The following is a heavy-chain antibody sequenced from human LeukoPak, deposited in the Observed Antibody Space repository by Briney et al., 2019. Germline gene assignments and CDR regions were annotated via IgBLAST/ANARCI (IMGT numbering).Heavy chain of an antibody. Sequence: SGGSLRLSCAASGFTFSSYSMNWVRQAPGKGLEWVSYISSSSSTIYYADSVKGRFTISRDNAKNSLYLQMNSLRAEDTAVYYCASPRGYCTNGVCDAFDYWGQGTLVTVSS. D-gene: IGHD2-8*01. CDR2: ISSSSSTI. J-gene: IGHJ4*02. V-gene: IGHV3-48*01. CDR3: ASPRGYCTNGVCDAFDY. CDR1: GFTFSSYS.